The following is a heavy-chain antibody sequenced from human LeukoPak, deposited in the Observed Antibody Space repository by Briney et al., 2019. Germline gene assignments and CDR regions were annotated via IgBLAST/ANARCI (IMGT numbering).Heavy chain of an antibody. CDR1: GFTFNNYV. CDR2: ISASATMT. V-gene: IGHV3-23*01. CDR3: AKDRSIGTYYTLDH. J-gene: IGHJ4*02. D-gene: IGHD1-26*01. Sequence: PGGSLRLSCAASGFTFNNYVMTWVRQAPGKGLEWVSSISASATMTYYADSVKGRFTVSRDNSNNRLYLHMSGLTAADTAVYYCAKDRSIGTYYTLDHWGQGSLVTVSS.